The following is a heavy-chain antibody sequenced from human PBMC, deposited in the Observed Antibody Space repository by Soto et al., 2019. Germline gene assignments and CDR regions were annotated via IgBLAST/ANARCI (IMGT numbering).Heavy chain of an antibody. CDR3: ARDRLRIYGMDV. Sequence: PGGSLRLSCAASGFTFSSYSMNWVLQAPGKGLEWVSSISSSSSYIYYADSVKGRFTISRDNAKNSLYLQMNSLRAEDTAVYYCARDRLRIYGMDVWGQGTTVTVSS. V-gene: IGHV3-21*01. J-gene: IGHJ6*02. CDR1: GFTFSSYS. CDR2: ISSSSSYI. D-gene: IGHD2-15*01.